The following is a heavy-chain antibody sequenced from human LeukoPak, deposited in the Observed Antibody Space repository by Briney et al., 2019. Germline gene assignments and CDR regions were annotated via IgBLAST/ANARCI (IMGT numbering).Heavy chain of an antibody. D-gene: IGHD6-13*01. Sequence: GGSLRLSCAASGFPFSTYYMPWVRQAPGEGLVWVSRINTDGSSTRYADSVKGRFTTSRDNAKNTLYLQMDSLRPDDTAVYYCARSHVPYSSTWSFSYYFDFWGQGTLVSVSS. J-gene: IGHJ4*02. CDR1: GFPFSTYY. CDR3: ARSHVPYSSTWSFSYYFDF. V-gene: IGHV3-74*01. CDR2: INTDGSST.